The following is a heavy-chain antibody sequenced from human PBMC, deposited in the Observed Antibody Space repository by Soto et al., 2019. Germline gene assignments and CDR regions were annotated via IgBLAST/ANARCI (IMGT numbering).Heavy chain of an antibody. CDR3: ARDPWAADY. CDR2: IYSGGST. CDR1: GFTFSTKY. J-gene: IGHJ4*02. D-gene: IGHD3-16*01. Sequence: PGGSQRLSCAASGFTFSTKYMSWVRQAPGKGLEWVSVIYSGGSTFYADSVRGRFTISRDNSKNTVNLQMNSLRAEDTAVYYCARDPWAADYWGQGTLVTVSS. V-gene: IGHV3-66*01.